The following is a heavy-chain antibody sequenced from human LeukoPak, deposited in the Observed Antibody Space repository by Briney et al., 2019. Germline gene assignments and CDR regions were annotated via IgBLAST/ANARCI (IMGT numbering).Heavy chain of an antibody. D-gene: IGHD3-9*01. J-gene: IGHJ4*02. CDR3: ASGKPDSYYDILTGFDY. CDR1: GGSFSGYY. V-gene: IGHV4-34*01. CDR2: INHSGST. Sequence: PSETLSLTCAVYGGSFSGYYWSWIRQPPGKGLEWIGEINHSGSTNYNPSLKSRVTISVDTSKNQFSLKLGSVTAADTAVYYCASGKPDSYYDILTGFDYWGQGTLVTVSS.